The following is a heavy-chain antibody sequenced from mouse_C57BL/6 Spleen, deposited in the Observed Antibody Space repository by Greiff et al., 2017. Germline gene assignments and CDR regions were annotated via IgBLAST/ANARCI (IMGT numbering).Heavy chain of an antibody. Sequence: QVQLQQPGAELVEPGASVKLSCKASGYTFTSYWMQWVKQRPGQGLEWIGEIDPSDSYTNYNQKFKGKATLTVDTSSSTAYMQLSSLTSEDSAVYYCARRDGYSTRYAMDYWGQGTSVTVSS. CDR3: ARRDGYSTRYAMDY. CDR2: IDPSDSYT. V-gene: IGHV1-50*01. CDR1: GYTFTSYW. D-gene: IGHD2-3*01. J-gene: IGHJ4*01.